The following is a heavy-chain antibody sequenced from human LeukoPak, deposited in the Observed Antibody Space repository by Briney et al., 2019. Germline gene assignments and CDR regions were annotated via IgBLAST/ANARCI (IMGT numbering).Heavy chain of an antibody. CDR2: ISSSTTYI. Sequence: GGSLRLSCAASGFIFSDYVMNWARQAPGKGLEWVSAISSSTTYIYYADSVKGRFTISRDNAKKSLYLEMNSLRDEDTAVYYCARGSYYHGMDVWGQGTTVTVSS. J-gene: IGHJ6*02. CDR1: GFIFSDYV. CDR3: ARGSYYHGMDV. V-gene: IGHV3-21*01.